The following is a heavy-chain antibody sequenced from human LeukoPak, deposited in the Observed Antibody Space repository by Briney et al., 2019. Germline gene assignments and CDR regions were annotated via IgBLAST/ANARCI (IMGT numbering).Heavy chain of an antibody. V-gene: IGHV3-74*01. CDR2: ISPDDKTT. D-gene: IGHD1-14*01. J-gene: IGHJ3*02. Sequence: QPGGSLRLSCAASGFTFSKNWLHWVRQAPGKGLVWVSRISPDDKTTSYADSVKGRFTISRDNSKNTLYLQMNSLRAEDTAVYYCAKDRIWGGTATSAFDIWGQGTMVTVSS. CDR1: GFTFSKNW. CDR3: AKDRIWGGTATSAFDI.